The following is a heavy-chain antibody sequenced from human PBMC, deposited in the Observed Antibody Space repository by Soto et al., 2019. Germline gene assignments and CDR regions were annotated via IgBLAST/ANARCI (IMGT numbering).Heavy chain of an antibody. CDR3: ARQSYDNNGYYSIFDF. D-gene: IGHD3-22*01. J-gene: IGHJ4*02. CDR1: GYNFASHW. CDR2: IYPGDSDT. Sequence: PGESLKISCKASGYNFASHWIGWVRQMPGRGLEWMGIIYPGDSDTKYSPSFQGQVTISADKSISTAYLQWSSLKAADTAMYYCARQSYDNNGYYSIFDFWGQGTLVTVSS. V-gene: IGHV5-51*01.